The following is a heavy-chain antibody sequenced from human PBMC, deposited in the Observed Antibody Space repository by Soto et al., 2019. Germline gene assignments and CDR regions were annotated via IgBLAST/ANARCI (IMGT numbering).Heavy chain of an antibody. Sequence: VQLVESGGGLVQPGGSLRLSCAASAFTFRNYWMSWVRQAPGKGLECVAKIKEDGSEKYYVDSVKGRFTISRDNAKNSMYLQMNSWTVEDTAMYYCARASSSTSGAIEYWGQGTLVTVSS. CDR1: AFTFRNYW. D-gene: IGHD2-2*01. J-gene: IGHJ4*02. V-gene: IGHV3-7*04. CDR2: IKEDGSEK. CDR3: ARASSSTSGAIEY.